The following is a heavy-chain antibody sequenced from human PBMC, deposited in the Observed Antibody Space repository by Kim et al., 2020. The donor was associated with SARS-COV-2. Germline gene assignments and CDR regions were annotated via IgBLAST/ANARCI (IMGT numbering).Heavy chain of an antibody. Sequence: ASVKVSCKASGYTFTSYAMNWVRQAPGQGLEWMGWINTNTGNPTYAQGFTGRFVFSLDTSVSTAYLQISSLKAEDTAVYYCARPSSAVITTRRRADDAFDIWGQGTMVTVSS. D-gene: IGHD3-22*01. J-gene: IGHJ3*02. CDR1: GYTFTSYA. V-gene: IGHV7-4-1*02. CDR3: ARPSSAVITTRRRADDAFDI. CDR2: INTNTGNP.